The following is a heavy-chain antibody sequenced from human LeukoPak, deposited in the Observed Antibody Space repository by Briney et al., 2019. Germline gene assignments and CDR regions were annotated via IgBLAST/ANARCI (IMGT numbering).Heavy chain of an antibody. CDR3: AGSLCSSTSCRYYYYYMDV. V-gene: IGHV4-59*01. D-gene: IGHD2-2*01. Sequence: SETLSLTCTVSGGSISSYYWSWIRQPPGKGLEWIGYIYYSGSTNYNPSLKSRVTISVDTSKNQFSLKLSSVTAADTAVYYCAGSLCSSTSCRYYYYYMDVWGKGTTVTISS. CDR2: IYYSGST. CDR1: GGSISSYY. J-gene: IGHJ6*03.